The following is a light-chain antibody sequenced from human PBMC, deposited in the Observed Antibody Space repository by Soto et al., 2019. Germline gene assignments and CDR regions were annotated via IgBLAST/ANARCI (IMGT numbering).Light chain of an antibody. J-gene: IGKJ4*01. V-gene: IGKV3-15*01. CDR1: QSVSSN. Sequence: EIVMTQSPATLSVSPGERATLSCRARQSVSSNLAWYQQKPGQPPRLLIYGASTRATGIPARFSGSGSETDSTLTISSLQSEDFAVYYCQQYNTWPLTFGAGTKVDIK. CDR2: GAS. CDR3: QQYNTWPLT.